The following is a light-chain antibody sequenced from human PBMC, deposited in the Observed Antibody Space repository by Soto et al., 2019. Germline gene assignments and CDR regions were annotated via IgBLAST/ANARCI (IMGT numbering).Light chain of an antibody. Sequence: DIQMTQSPSSLSASVGDRVTITCRASQSISSYLNWYQQKPGKAPKLLIYAASSVQSGVPSRFSGSGSGTDFTLTIRSLQPEDFATYYCQQSYSTLAITFGQGTRLEIK. V-gene: IGKV1-39*01. CDR2: AAS. CDR3: QQSYSTLAIT. J-gene: IGKJ5*01. CDR1: QSISSY.